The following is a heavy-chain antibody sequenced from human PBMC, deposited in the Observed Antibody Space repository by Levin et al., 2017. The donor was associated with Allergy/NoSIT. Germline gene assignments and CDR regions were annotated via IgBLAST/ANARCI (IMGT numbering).Heavy chain of an antibody. CDR3: ARPMTHNVFDY. CDR1: GFTFSSYA. D-gene: IGHD1-14*01. V-gene: IGHV3-30-3*01. J-gene: IGHJ4*02. Sequence: QTGGSLRLSCAASGFTFSSYAMHWVRQAPGKGLEWVAVISYDGSNKYYADSVKGRFTISRDNSKNTLYLQMNSLRAEDTAVYYCARPMTHNVFDYWGQGTLVTVSS. CDR2: ISYDGSNK.